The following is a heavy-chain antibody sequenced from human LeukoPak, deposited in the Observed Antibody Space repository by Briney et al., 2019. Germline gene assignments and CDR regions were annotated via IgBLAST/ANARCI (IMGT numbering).Heavy chain of an antibody. CDR3: ARPSWGSWFGEGVFDY. CDR1: GGSISSSSYY. CDR2: IYYSGST. J-gene: IGHJ4*02. D-gene: IGHD3-10*01. V-gene: IGHV4-39*01. Sequence: PSETLSLTCSVSGGSISSSSYYWGWIRQPPGKGLEWIGSIYYSGSTYYNPSLKSRVTISVDTSKNQFSLKLSSVTAADTAVYYCARPSWGSWFGEGVFDYWGQGTLVTVSS.